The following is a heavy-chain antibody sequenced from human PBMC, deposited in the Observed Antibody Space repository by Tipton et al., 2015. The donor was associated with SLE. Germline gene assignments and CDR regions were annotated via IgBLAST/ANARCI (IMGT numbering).Heavy chain of an antibody. CDR1: GGSISSSSYY. CDR2: IYYSGST. V-gene: IGHV4-39*07. D-gene: IGHD3-3*01. Sequence: TLSLTCTVSGGSISSSSYYWGWIRQPPGKGLEWIGSIYYSGSTYYNPSLKSRVTISVDTSKNHFSLKLSSVTAADTAVYYCARHCLIFGVVPPDGYGRHVWGHGTTVTVSS. J-gene: IGHJ6*02. CDR3: ARHCLIFGVVPPDGYGRHV.